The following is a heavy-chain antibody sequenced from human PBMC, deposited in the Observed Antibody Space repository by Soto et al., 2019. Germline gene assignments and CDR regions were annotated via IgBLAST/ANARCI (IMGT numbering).Heavy chain of an antibody. D-gene: IGHD1-1*01. CDR2: ISAYNGNT. J-gene: IGHJ4*02. CDR1: GYTFTSYG. Sequence: QVQLVQWGAEVKKPGASVKVSCKASGYTFTSYGISWVRQAPGQGLEWMGWISAYNGNTNYAQQLQGRVTMTTGTSTSTDYMELRSLRSDDTAVYYCARDIWNSPNYFDYWGQGTLVTVSS. CDR3: ARDIWNSPNYFDY. V-gene: IGHV1-18*01.